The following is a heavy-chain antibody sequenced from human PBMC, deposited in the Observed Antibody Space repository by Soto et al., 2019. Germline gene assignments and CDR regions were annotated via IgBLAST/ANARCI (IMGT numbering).Heavy chain of an antibody. CDR2: IKSRADGETK. Sequence: EMHLVDSGGGLVKPGGSLRLSCAASGFTFSHAWMSWVRQAPGKGLEWVGRIKSRADGETKDYGAPVRGRFTISRDDSKNTLYLQMNSLKTEDTAVYHCAKNQGVELVPLATVDWFDPWGQGSVVTVSS. V-gene: IGHV3-15*01. D-gene: IGHD1-26*01. CDR3: AKNQGVELVPLATVDWFDP. CDR1: GFTFSHAW. J-gene: IGHJ5*02.